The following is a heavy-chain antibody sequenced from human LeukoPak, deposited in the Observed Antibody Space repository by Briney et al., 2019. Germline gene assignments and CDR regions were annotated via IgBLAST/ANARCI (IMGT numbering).Heavy chain of an antibody. Sequence: SETLSLTCTVSGGSISSHYWSWIRQPPGKGLEWIGYIYYSGSTNYNPSLKGRVTISVDTSKNQFSLKLSSVTAADTAVYHCARAYSSSWYEGIGYYYYYMDVWGKGTTVTVSS. CDR1: GGSISSHY. J-gene: IGHJ6*03. CDR2: IYYSGST. D-gene: IGHD6-13*01. CDR3: ARAYSSSWYEGIGYYYYYMDV. V-gene: IGHV4-59*11.